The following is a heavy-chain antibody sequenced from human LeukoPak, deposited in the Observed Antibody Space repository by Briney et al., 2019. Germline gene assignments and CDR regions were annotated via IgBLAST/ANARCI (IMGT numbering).Heavy chain of an antibody. J-gene: IGHJ4*02. CDR1: GFTFSSYG. CDR2: VTSGSTT. Sequence: PGGSLRLSCAASGFTFSSYGMHWVRQAPGKGLEWVSAVTSGSTTYYADSVKGRFTISRDNSKNTVCLQMNSLRAEDTAIYYCAKRTGATTGFDYWGQGTLVTVSS. CDR3: AKRTGATTGFDY. V-gene: IGHV3-23*01. D-gene: IGHD1-26*01.